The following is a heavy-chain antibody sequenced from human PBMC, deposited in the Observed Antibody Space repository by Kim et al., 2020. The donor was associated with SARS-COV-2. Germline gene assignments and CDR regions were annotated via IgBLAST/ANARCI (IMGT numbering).Heavy chain of an antibody. V-gene: IGHV3-43*02. D-gene: IGHD6-13*01. Sequence: GGSLRLSCSASGFTFDDYAMHWVRQAPGKGLEWVSLISGDGGSTYYADSVKGRFTISRDNSKNSLYLQMNSLRTEDTALYYCAKDPTGYSSSWSGYWGQGTLVTVSS. J-gene: IGHJ4*02. CDR1: GFTFDDYA. CDR3: AKDPTGYSSSWSGY. CDR2: ISGDGGST.